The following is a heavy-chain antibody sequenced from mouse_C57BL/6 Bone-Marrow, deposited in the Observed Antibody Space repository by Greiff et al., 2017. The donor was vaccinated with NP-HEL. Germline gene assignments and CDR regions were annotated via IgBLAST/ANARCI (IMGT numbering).Heavy chain of an antibody. CDR3: TRHKFAY. CDR1: GFTFSSYG. J-gene: IGHJ3*01. Sequence: VQLKESGGDLVKPGGSLKLSCAASGFTFSSYGMSWVRQTPDKRLEWVATISSGGSYTYYPDSVKGRFTISRDNAKNTLYLQMSSLKSEHTAMYYCTRHKFAYWGQGTLVTVSA. V-gene: IGHV5-6*01. CDR2: ISSGGSYT.